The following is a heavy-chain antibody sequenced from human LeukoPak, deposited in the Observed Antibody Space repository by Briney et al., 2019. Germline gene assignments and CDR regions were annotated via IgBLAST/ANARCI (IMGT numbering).Heavy chain of an antibody. CDR1: GFTFNSHG. J-gene: IGHJ5*02. CDR2: IIAGGDRT. D-gene: IGHD4-11*01. CDR3: ANLRGRTTVTAVAGPNWFDP. Sequence: GGSLRLSCTASGFTFNSHGMSWVRQTPGKGLEWGSTIIAGGDRTYYADSVKGRFTISRDNSKNTLYLQMNSLRAEDTAVYYCANLRGRTTVTAVAGPNWFDPWGQGTLVTVSS. V-gene: IGHV3-23*01.